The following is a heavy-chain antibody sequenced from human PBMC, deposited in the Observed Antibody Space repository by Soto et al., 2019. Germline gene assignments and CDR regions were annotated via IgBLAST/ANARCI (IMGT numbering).Heavy chain of an antibody. CDR1: GGSFSGYY. CDR2: INHSGST. J-gene: IGHJ6*02. Sequence: SXASLSLTCAVYGGSFSGYYWSWIRQPPGKGLEWIGEINHSGSTNYNPSLKSRVTISVDTSKNQFSLKLSSVTAADTAVYYCARKPYYYYYYGMDVWGQGTTVTVSS. CDR3: ARKPYYYYYYGMDV. V-gene: IGHV4-34*01.